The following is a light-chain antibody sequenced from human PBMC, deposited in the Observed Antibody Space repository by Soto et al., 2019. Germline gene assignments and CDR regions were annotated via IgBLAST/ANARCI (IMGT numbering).Light chain of an antibody. CDR3: QQYNSNPLT. Sequence: DIQMTQSPSTVSASVGDRVTITCRASQSFSSWLAWYQQKPGKAPKLLIYKTSTLESGVPSRFSGSGSGTEFTLTISSLQPDDFATYYCQQYNSNPLTFGGGTKVEIK. V-gene: IGKV1-5*03. CDR2: KTS. J-gene: IGKJ4*01. CDR1: QSFSSW.